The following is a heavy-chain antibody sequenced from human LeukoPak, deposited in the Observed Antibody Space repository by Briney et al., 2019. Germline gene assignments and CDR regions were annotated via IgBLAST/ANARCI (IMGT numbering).Heavy chain of an antibody. CDR2: IKEDGSEK. CDR3: AASGDGYIFDY. V-gene: IGHV3-7*01. D-gene: IGHD5-24*01. Sequence: GGSLRLSCAASGFTFSSYWMNWVRQAPGKGLEWVANIKEDGSEKYYVDSVKGRFTISRDNAKNSLYLQMNSLRAEDTAVYYCAASGDGYIFDYWGQGTLVTVSS. J-gene: IGHJ4*02. CDR1: GFTFSSYW.